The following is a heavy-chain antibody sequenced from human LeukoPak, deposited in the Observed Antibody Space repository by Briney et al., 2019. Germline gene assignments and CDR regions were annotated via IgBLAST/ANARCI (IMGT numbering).Heavy chain of an antibody. D-gene: IGHD4-23*01. CDR1: GFSFSDYY. CDR2: ISNSGGTR. J-gene: IGHJ4*02. V-gene: IGHV3-11*01. CDR3: ARDSGGGNFDY. Sequence: PGGSLRLSCAASGFSFSDYYMSWIRQAPGKGLEWVAYISNSGGTRYYTDSVEGRFSISRDNAKNSLYLEMNSLRAEDTALYYCARDSGGGNFDYWGQGTVVTVSS.